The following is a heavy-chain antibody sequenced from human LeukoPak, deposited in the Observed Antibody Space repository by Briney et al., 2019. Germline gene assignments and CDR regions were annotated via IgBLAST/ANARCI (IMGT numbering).Heavy chain of an antibody. V-gene: IGHV3-23*01. D-gene: IGHD3-16*01. CDR2: ISGSGGST. Sequence: GGSLRLSCAVSGFTFSSYSMSWVRQAPGKGLEWVSAISGSGGSTYYADSVKGLFTISRDNSKNTLYLQMNSLRAEDKAVYYCAKGGPPEVHNFDYWGQGTLVTVSS. J-gene: IGHJ4*02. CDR3: AKGGPPEVHNFDY. CDR1: GFTFSSYS.